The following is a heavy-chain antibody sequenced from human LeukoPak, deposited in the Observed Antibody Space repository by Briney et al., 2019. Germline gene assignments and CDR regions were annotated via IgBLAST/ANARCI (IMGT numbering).Heavy chain of an antibody. V-gene: IGHV1-46*01. D-gene: IGHD3-22*01. CDR1: GYTFTSYY. CDR3: ARDRWYYDSSGYRLMYYFDY. J-gene: IGHJ4*02. CDR2: INPSGGST. Sequence: ASVKVSCKASGYTFTSYYMHWVRQARGQGLEWMGIINPSGGSTSYAQKFQGRVTMTRDTSTSTVYMELSSLRSEDTAVYYCARDRWYYDSSGYRLMYYFDYWGQGTLVTVSS.